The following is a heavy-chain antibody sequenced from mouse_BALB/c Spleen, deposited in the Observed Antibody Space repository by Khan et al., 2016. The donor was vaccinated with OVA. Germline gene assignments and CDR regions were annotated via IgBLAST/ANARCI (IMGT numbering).Heavy chain of an antibody. J-gene: IGHJ4*01. CDR1: GFSLTGYG. CDR3: ARGTDDYALYAMDY. CDR2: IWGDGST. Sequence: VQLQQSGPGLVVPSQSLSITCTVSGFSLTGYGVNWVRQPPGKGLEWLGMIWGDGSTDYNSALKSRLSISKDNSKSQVFLKMNSLQTDDTARYYCARGTDDYALYAMDYWGQGTSVTVSS. V-gene: IGHV2-6-7*01. D-gene: IGHD2-4*01.